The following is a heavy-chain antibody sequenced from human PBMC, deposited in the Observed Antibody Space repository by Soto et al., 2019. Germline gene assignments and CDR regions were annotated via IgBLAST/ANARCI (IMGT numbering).Heavy chain of an antibody. CDR3: ARGGGSGWAY. V-gene: IGHV3-21*01. CDR2: ISSGSSYI. CDR1: GFTFSSYS. Sequence: EVQLVESGGGLVKPGGSLRLSCAASGFTFSSYSMNWVRQAPGKGLEWVSSISSGSSYIYYADSVKGRFTISRDNAKNSLYLQMNSLRAEDTAVYYCARGGGSGWAYWGQGTLVTVSS. D-gene: IGHD6-19*01. J-gene: IGHJ4*02.